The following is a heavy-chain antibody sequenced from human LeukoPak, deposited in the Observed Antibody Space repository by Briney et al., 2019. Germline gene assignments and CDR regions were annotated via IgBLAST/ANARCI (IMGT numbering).Heavy chain of an antibody. CDR2: INHSGST. CDR1: GFTFSSYA. CDR3: ARARRSGSRFDY. D-gene: IGHD1-26*01. J-gene: IGHJ4*02. V-gene: IGHV4-34*01. Sequence: GSLRLSCAASGFTFSSYAMSWIRQPPGKGLEWIGEINHSGSTNYNPSLKSRVTISVDTSKNQFSLKLSSVTAADTAVYYCARARRSGSRFDYWGQGTLVTVSS.